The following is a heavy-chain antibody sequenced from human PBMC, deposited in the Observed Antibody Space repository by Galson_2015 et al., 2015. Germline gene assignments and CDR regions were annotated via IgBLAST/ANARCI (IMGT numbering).Heavy chain of an antibody. J-gene: IGHJ4*02. CDR3: ARNYGGNAFANFDS. CDR1: GGSINNYY. CDR2: IDYSGNT. V-gene: IGHV4-59*08. D-gene: IGHD4/OR15-4a*01. Sequence: SETLSLTCTVSGGSINNYYWSWIRQPPGRGLEWHGYIDYSGNTDYSPSFKSRVTITLETSPNQFSLKLRSVTAADTAIYYCARNYGGNAFANFDSWGQGTLVTVSS.